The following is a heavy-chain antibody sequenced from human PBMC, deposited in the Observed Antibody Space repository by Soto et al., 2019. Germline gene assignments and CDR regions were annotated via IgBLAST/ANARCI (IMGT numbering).Heavy chain of an antibody. CDR2: IIPIFGTA. CDR3: ARGGPVAAAGKVAYYYYGMDV. V-gene: IGHV1-69*13. J-gene: IGHJ6*02. D-gene: IGHD6-13*01. Sequence: ASVKVSCKAPGGTFSRYAISWVRQAPGQGLEWMGGIIPIFGTANYAQKFQGRVTITADESTSTAYMELSSLRSEDTAVYYCARGGPVAAAGKVAYYYYGMDVWG. CDR1: GGTFSRYA.